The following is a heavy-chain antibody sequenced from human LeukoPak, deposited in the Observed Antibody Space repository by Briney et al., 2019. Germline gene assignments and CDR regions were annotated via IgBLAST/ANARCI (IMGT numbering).Heavy chain of an antibody. CDR1: GNYW. CDR3: VGFYETY. CDR2: INSDGSWT. Sequence: GGSLRLSCAASGNYWMHWVRQAPGKGLLWVSHINSDGSWTTYADSVKGRFTISKDNAKNTVYLQMNNLRAEDTAVYYCVGFYETYWGRGTLVTVSS. V-gene: IGHV3-74*01. J-gene: IGHJ4*02. D-gene: IGHD2/OR15-2a*01.